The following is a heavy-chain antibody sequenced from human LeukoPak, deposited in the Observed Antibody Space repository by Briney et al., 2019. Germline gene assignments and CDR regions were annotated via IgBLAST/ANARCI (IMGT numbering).Heavy chain of an antibody. CDR3: ARLQTYCSGGSCYGA. CDR2: ISSSSSYI. CDR1: GFTFSSYS. D-gene: IGHD2-15*01. V-gene: IGHV3-21*01. Sequence: PGGSLRLSCAASGFTFSSYSMNWVRQAPGKGLEWVSSISSSSSYIYYADSVKGRFTISRDNAKNSLYLQMNSLRAEDTAVYYCARLQTYCSGGSCYGAWGQGTLVTVSS. J-gene: IGHJ4*02.